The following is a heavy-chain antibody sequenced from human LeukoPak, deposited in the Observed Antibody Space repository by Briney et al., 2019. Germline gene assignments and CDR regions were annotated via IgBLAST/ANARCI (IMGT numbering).Heavy chain of an antibody. CDR1: GNSFGDYY. D-gene: IGHD4-17*01. J-gene: IGHJ5*02. Sequence: PSETLSLTCTVSGNSFGDYYWSWIRQPAGKGLEGIGRIYTSGSTTYNPSLKSRVTMSVDTSKSQFSLNLMSVTAADTAVYYCTRDTVTTGEVKFDPWGQGTLVTVSS. V-gene: IGHV4-4*07. CDR3: TRDTVTTGEVKFDP. CDR2: IYTSGST.